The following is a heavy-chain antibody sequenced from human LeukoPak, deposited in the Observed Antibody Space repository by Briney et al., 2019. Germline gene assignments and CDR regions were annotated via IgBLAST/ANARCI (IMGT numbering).Heavy chain of an antibody. J-gene: IGHJ3*01. CDR3: VRERRELPMYDALDV. CDR1: GFTFRSYD. CDR2: IGTIGDT. D-gene: IGHD5-24*01. Sequence: SGGSLRLSCAASGFTFRSYDMYWVRQATGKGLEWVSAIGTIGDTYYPDSVKGRFTISRDDAKNSLYLQMNSLRAGDTAVYYCVRERRELPMYDALDVWGQGTMVTVSS. V-gene: IGHV3-13*01.